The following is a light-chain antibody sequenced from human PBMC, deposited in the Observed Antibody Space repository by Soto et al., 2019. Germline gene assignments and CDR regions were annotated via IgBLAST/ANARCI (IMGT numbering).Light chain of an antibody. CDR2: DAS. J-gene: IGKJ1*01. CDR1: QSISSN. V-gene: IGKV3-15*01. CDR3: QQYNNWPTWT. Sequence: EIVMTQSPATLSMSPGERATLSYRASQSISSNFAWYQQKPGQAPRLLIYDASTRATALPARFSGSGSGTDFTLSITSLQSEDFAVYHCQQYNNWPTWTFGQGTKVEIK.